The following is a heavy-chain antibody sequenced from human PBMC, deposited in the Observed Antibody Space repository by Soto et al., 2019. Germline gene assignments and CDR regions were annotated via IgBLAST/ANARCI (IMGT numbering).Heavy chain of an antibody. Sequence: PGGPLRLSGAASGFTFSSYAMNWVRQAPGKGLEWVSSTSGSSGNTVYADSVKGRFTVSRDNAKNTLYLQMNSLRAEDTAIYFCANAPSRGYYYFDYWGQGTLVTVSS. D-gene: IGHD1-26*01. J-gene: IGHJ4*02. CDR3: ANAPSRGYYYFDY. CDR2: TSGSSGNT. V-gene: IGHV3-23*01. CDR1: GFTFSSYA.